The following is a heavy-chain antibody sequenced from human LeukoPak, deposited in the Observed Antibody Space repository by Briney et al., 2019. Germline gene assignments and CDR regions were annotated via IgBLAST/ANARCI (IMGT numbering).Heavy chain of an antibody. CDR1: GFTFNTYS. CDR2: ISSSSATI. J-gene: IGHJ4*02. V-gene: IGHV3-48*04. Sequence: PGRSLRLSCVASGFTFNTYSMNWFRQAPGKGLEWISYISSSSATIYYADSVKGRFTIYRDNAKNSLYPQMNSLRAEDTAVYYCARGRHLFDSWGQGTLVIVSS. CDR3: ARGRHLFDS.